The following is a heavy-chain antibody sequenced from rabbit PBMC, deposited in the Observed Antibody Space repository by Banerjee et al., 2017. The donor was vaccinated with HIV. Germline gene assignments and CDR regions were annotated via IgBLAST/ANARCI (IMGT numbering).Heavy chain of an antibody. D-gene: IGHD6-1*01. CDR2: IYAGSSGST. V-gene: IGHV1S45*01. CDR1: GFSFSSGYD. CDR3: ARGGGGIDGYGNATDFKL. Sequence: QQQLEESGGGLVKPGGTLTLTCKASGFSFSSGYDMWWVRQAPGKGLEWIACIYAGSSGSTYYASWAKGRFTISKTSSTTVTLQMTSLTAADTATYFCARGGGGIDGYGNATDFKLWGPGTLVTVS. J-gene: IGHJ4*01.